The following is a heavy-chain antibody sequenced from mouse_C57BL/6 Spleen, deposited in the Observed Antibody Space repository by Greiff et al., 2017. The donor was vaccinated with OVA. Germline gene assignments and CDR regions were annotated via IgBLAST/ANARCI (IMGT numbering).Heavy chain of an antibody. CDR3: ARGAYYSSYGWYFDV. CDR2: INPNYGTT. V-gene: IGHV1-39*01. J-gene: IGHJ1*03. CDR1: GYSFTDYN. Sequence: EVKLMESGPELVKPGASVKISCKASGYSFTDYNMNWVKQSNGKSLEWIGVINPNYGTTSYNQKFKGKATLTVDQSSSTAYMQLNSLTSEDSAVYYCARGAYYSSYGWYFDVWGTGTTVTVSS. D-gene: IGHD2-5*01.